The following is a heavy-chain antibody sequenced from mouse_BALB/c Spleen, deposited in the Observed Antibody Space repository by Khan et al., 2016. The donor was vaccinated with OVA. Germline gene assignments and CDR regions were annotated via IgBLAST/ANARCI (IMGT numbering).Heavy chain of an antibody. CDR1: GYSFTDYN. J-gene: IGHJ2*01. V-gene: IGHV1S135*01. CDR2: IDPYNGGT. Sequence: VQLQQSGPELVKPGTSVKVSCKASGYSFTDYNMFWVKQSHGKSLEWIGYIDPYNGGTGYNPKFKGKATLTVDKSSSTAFMHLNSLTSDDSAVYYGALIYYYGTGFDYWGQGTTLTVSS. CDR3: ALIYYYGTGFDY. D-gene: IGHD1-1*01.